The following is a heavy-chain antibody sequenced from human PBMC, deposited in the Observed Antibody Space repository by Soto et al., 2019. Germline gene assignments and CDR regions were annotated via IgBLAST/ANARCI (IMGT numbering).Heavy chain of an antibody. V-gene: IGHV4-34*01. Sequence: SETLSLTCAVYGGSFSGYYWSWIRQPPGKGLEWIGEINHSGSTNYNPSLKSRVTISVDTSKNQFSLKLSSVTAADTAVYYCARAHYDFWSGYYRFNYYYGMDVWGQGTTVTVSS. CDR2: INHSGST. J-gene: IGHJ6*02. CDR3: ARAHYDFWSGYYRFNYYYGMDV. CDR1: GGSFSGYY. D-gene: IGHD3-3*01.